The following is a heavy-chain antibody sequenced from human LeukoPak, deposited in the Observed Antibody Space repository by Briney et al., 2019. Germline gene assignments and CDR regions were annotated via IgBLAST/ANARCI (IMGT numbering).Heavy chain of an antibody. CDR2: INHSGST. V-gene: IGHV4-34*01. CDR1: GGSFSGYY. CDR3: ARAGRDRYYYDSSGYGPYNWFDP. J-gene: IGHJ5*02. Sequence: SETLSLTCAVYGGSFSGYYWSWIRQPPGKGLEWIGEINHSGSTNYNPSLKSRVTISVDTSKNQFSLKLSSVTAADTAVYYCARAGRDRYYYDSSGYGPYNWFDPWGQGTLVTVSS. D-gene: IGHD3-22*01.